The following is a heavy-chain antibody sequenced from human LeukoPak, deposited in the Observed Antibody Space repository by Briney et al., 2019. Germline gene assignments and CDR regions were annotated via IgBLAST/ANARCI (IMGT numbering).Heavy chain of an antibody. Sequence: GGSLRLSCAASGFTFSSYWMHWVRQAPGKGLGWVSRINSDGSSTSYADSVKGRFTISRDNAKNTLYLQMNSLRAEDTAVYYCAAVGATTSNWFDPWGQGTLVTVSS. V-gene: IGHV3-74*01. CDR3: AAVGATTSNWFDP. J-gene: IGHJ5*02. D-gene: IGHD1-26*01. CDR1: GFTFSSYW. CDR2: INSDGSST.